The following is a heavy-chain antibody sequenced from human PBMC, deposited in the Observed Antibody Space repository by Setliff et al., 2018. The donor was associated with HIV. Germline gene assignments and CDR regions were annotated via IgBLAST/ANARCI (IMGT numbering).Heavy chain of an antibody. D-gene: IGHD6-19*01. Sequence: PSETLSLTCAVYGGSFSGYYWSWIRQPPGKGLEWIGEINHSGSTNYNPSLKSRVTISVDTSKNQFSLKLSSVTAADTAVYYCARDALETFSRYSSGWFFDYWGQGTLVTVSS. CDR1: GGSFSGYY. V-gene: IGHV4-34*01. J-gene: IGHJ4*02. CDR3: ARDALETFSRYSSGWFFDY. CDR2: INHSGST.